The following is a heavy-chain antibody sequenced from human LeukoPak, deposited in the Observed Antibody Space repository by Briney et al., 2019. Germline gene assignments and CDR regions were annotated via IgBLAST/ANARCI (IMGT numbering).Heavy chain of an antibody. D-gene: IGHD3-3*01. Sequence: GGSLRLSCAASGFTFDDYGMSWVRQAPGKGLEWVSSISSSGSYIYYADSMKGRFTISRDNAKNSLYLQMNSLRAEDTAVYYCVRDLGVVIYDYWGQGTLVTVSS. CDR1: GFTFDDYG. V-gene: IGHV3-21*01. CDR2: ISSSGSYI. CDR3: VRDLGVVIYDY. J-gene: IGHJ4*02.